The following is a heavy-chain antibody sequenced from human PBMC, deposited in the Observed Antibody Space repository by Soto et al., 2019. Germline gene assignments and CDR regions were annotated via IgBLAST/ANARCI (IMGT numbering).Heavy chain of an antibody. CDR1: GYSFTSYW. V-gene: IGHV5-10-1*01. J-gene: IGHJ6*02. D-gene: IGHD6-13*01. CDR3: ARHWAAAGHYYYYYGMDV. CDR2: IDPSDSYT. Sequence: GESLKISCKGSGYSFTSYWISWVRQMPGKGLEWMGRIDPSDSYTNYSPSFQGHVTISADKSISTAYLQWSSLKASGTAMYYCARHWAAAGHYYYYYGMDVWGQGTTVTVSS.